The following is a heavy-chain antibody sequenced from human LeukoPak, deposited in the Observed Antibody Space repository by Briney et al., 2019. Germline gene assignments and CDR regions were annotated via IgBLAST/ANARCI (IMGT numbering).Heavy chain of an antibody. J-gene: IGHJ4*02. V-gene: IGHV3-21*01. CDR1: GFTFSSYA. CDR2: ISSSSSYI. Sequence: GGSLRLSCAASGFTFSSYAMSWVRQAPGKGLEWVSAISSSSSYIYYADSVKGRFTISRDNAKNSLYLQMNGLRAEDTAVYYCARSRWLFRYGSGSYYGGEFDYWGQGTLVTVSS. CDR3: ARSRWLFRYGSGSYYGGEFDY. D-gene: IGHD3-10*01.